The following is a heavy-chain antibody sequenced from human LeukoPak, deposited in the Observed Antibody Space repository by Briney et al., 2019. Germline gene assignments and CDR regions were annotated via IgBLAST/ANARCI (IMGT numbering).Heavy chain of an antibody. D-gene: IGHD3-3*01. CDR2: ITNDGSST. J-gene: IGHJ6*02. V-gene: IGHV3-74*01. Sequence: GGSLRLSCAASGLTFSSHWMHWVRQAPGKGLVWVSRITNDGSSTTYADSVKGRFTISRDNAKNMLYLQVNSLKTEDTAVYYCTRDRPPRGWSGSHYYYYGMDVWGQGTTVTVSS. CDR1: GLTFSSHW. CDR3: TRDRPPRGWSGSHYYYYGMDV.